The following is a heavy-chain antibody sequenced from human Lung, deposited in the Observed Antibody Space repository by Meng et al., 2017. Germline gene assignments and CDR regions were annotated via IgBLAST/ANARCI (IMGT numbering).Heavy chain of an antibody. CDR2: INHSGST. Sequence: SETLSLTCAVYVGSFSDYYWTWIRQSPGEGLEWMGHINHSGSTNYNPSLKSRLTMSVDTSKNQFSLKLSSVTAADTAVYYCARGRSSGYYSPLDYWGQGTLVTVSS. J-gene: IGHJ4*02. V-gene: IGHV4-34*01. D-gene: IGHD3-22*01. CDR3: ARGRSSGYYSPLDY. CDR1: VGSFSDYY.